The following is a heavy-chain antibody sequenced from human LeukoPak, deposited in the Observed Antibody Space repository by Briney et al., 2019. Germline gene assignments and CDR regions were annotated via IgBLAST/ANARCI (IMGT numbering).Heavy chain of an antibody. D-gene: IGHD4-17*01. V-gene: IGHV4-4*07. CDR3: ARDSSYGDYSYYYMDV. J-gene: IGHJ6*03. Sequence: SETLSLTCTVSGGSISSYYWSWIRQPAGKGLEWIGRIYTSGSTNYNPSLKSRVTMSVDTSKNQFSLKLSSVTAADTAVYYCARDSSYGDYSYYYMDVWGKGTTVTISS. CDR2: IYTSGST. CDR1: GGSISSYY.